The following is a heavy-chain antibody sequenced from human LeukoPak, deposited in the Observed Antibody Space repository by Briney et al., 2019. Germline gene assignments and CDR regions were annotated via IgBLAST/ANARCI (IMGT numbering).Heavy chain of an antibody. CDR2: ISDNGGEA. V-gene: IGHV3-23*01. J-gene: IGHJ4*02. CDR3: ATDRERDPSVYYLV. D-gene: IGHD3-22*01. CDR1: GFTFTDYA. Sequence: GGSLRLSCAASGFTFTDYAMSWVRQAPEKGLEWISTISDNGGEAYYADSVKGRFAISRDNSKNTLFLQMNSLRTEDSAVYYCATDRERDPSVYYLVGGQGTLITVSS.